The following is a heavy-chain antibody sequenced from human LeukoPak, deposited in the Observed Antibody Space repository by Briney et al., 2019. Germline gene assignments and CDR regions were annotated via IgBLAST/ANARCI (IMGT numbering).Heavy chain of an antibody. D-gene: IGHD3-22*01. CDR2: IYPGDSDT. CDR1: GYSFTSYW. Sequence: GESLKISCKGSGYSFTSYWICWVRQMPGKGLEWMGIIYPGDSDTRYSPSFQGQVTISADKSISTAYLQWSSLKASDTAMYYCAGYYDSSGYYPTGAFDIWGQGTMVTVSS. V-gene: IGHV5-51*01. J-gene: IGHJ3*02. CDR3: AGYYDSSGYYPTGAFDI.